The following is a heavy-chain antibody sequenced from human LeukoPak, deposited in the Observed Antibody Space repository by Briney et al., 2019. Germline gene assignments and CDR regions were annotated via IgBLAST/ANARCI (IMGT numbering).Heavy chain of an antibody. J-gene: IGHJ4*02. D-gene: IGHD6-6*01. V-gene: IGHV3-23*01. CDR1: GFTFSSYA. CDR2: ISGSGGST. Sequence: GGSLRLSCAASGFTFSSYAMSWVRQAPVKGLEWVSAISGSGGSTYYADSVKGRFTISRDNSKNTLYLQMNSLRAEDTAVYYCAISIAARRVDFDYWGQGTLVTVSS. CDR3: AISIAARRVDFDY.